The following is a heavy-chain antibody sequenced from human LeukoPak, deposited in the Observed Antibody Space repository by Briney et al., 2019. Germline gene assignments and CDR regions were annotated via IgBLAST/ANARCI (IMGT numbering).Heavy chain of an antibody. J-gene: IGHJ4*02. D-gene: IGHD1-7*01. CDR1: GGSFSGYY. CDR3: ARHQNLGDFDY. Sequence: PSETLSLTCAVYGGSFSGYYWSWIRQPPGKGLEWIGEINHSGSTNYNPSLKSRVTISVDTSKNQFSLKLSSVTAADTAVYFCARHQNLGDFDYWGQGTLVTVSS. CDR2: INHSGST. V-gene: IGHV4-34*01.